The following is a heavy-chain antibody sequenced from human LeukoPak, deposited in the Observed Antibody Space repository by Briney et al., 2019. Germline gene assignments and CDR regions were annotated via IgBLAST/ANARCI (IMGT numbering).Heavy chain of an antibody. Sequence: PGGSLRLSCAASGFTFSNAWMSWVRQAPGKGLEWVGRIKSKTDGGTTDYAAPVKGRFTISRDDSKNTLYLQMNSLRAEDTAVYYCAKTRFIVVVTAILDYWGQGTLVTVSS. CDR2: IKSKTDGGTT. CDR1: GFTFSNAW. CDR3: AKTRFIVVVTAILDY. V-gene: IGHV3-15*01. D-gene: IGHD2-21*02. J-gene: IGHJ4*02.